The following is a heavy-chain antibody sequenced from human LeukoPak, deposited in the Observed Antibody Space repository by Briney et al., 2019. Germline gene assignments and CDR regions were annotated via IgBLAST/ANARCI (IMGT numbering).Heavy chain of an antibody. D-gene: IGHD6-13*01. Sequence: PGGSLRLSCEAAGLTVTALGIAWVRQAPGKGLEWVSGINWNGGSTGYADSVKGRFTISRDNAKNSLYLQMNSLRVEDTALYHCVRGTAAVLRRLNDYWGQGILVTVSS. J-gene: IGHJ4*02. V-gene: IGHV3-20*01. CDR3: VRGTAAVLRRLNDY. CDR1: GLTVTALG. CDR2: INWNGGST.